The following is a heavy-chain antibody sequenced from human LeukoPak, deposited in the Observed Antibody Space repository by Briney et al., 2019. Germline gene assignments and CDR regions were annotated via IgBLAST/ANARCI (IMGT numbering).Heavy chain of an antibody. Sequence: GGSLRLSCAASGFTFSSYAMHWVRQAPGKGLEWVAVISYDGSNKYYADSVKGRFTISRDNSKNTLYLQMNSLRAEDTAVYYCARGWGYWGQGTLVTVSS. CDR3: ARGWGY. CDR1: GFTFSSYA. J-gene: IGHJ4*02. CDR2: ISYDGSNK. D-gene: IGHD1-26*01. V-gene: IGHV3-30-3*01.